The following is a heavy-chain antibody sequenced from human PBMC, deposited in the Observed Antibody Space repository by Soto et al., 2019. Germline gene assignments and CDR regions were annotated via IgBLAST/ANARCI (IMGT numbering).Heavy chain of an antibody. CDR1: GFTFSTYS. D-gene: IGHD2-2*01. CDR3: ARQGSSTKYYTMDV. J-gene: IGHJ6*02. V-gene: IGHV3-21*01. Sequence: GGYLRLSCEASGFTFSTYSMNWFRQAPGKGLEWVSSISSSSSSSYIYYADSVKGRFSISRDNAKNSLYLQMNSLRAEDTAVYYCARQGSSTKYYTMDVWGQGTTVTVSS. CDR2: ISSSSSSSYI.